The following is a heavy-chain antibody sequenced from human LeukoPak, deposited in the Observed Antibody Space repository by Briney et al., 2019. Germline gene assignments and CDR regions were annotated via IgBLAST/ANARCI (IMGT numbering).Heavy chain of an antibody. Sequence: SETLSLTCTVSGGSISSYCWSWIRQPAGKGLEWIGRIYTSGSTNYNPSLKSRVTMSVDTSKNQFSLKLSSVTAADTAVYYCAREEPYYYEYYGMDVWGQGTTVTVSS. V-gene: IGHV4-4*07. CDR3: AREEPYYYEYYGMDV. CDR2: IYTSGST. CDR1: GGSISSYC. D-gene: IGHD1-14*01. J-gene: IGHJ6*02.